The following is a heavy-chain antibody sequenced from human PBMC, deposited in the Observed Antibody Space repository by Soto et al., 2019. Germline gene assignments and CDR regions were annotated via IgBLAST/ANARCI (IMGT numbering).Heavy chain of an antibody. Sequence: PGGSLRLSCAASGFTFSSYSMNWVRQAPGKGLEWVSSISSSSSYIYYADSVKGRFTISRDNAKNSLYLQMNSLRAEDTAVYYCARSKYSYGRNYYYYGMDVWGQGTTVTVSS. CDR1: GFTFSSYS. CDR2: ISSSSSYI. V-gene: IGHV3-21*01. J-gene: IGHJ6*02. CDR3: ARSKYSYGRNYYYYGMDV. D-gene: IGHD5-18*01.